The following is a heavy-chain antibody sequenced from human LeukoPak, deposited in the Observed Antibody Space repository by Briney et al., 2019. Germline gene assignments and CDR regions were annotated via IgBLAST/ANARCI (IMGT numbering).Heavy chain of an antibody. D-gene: IGHD3-16*01. J-gene: IGHJ4*02. CDR2: IRYDGSNK. CDR3: AKITGWDVGPFDY. CDR1: GFTLRTYG. Sequence: GSLRLSCAASGFTLRTYGMHWVRQAPGKGLEWVAFIRYDGSNKYYADSVKGRFTISRDNSKNTLYLQMNSLRAEDTAVYYCAKITGWDVGPFDYWGQGTLVTVSS. V-gene: IGHV3-30*02.